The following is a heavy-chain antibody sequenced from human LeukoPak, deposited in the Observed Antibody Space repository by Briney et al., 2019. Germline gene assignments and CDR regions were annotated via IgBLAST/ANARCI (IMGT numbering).Heavy chain of an antibody. J-gene: IGHJ4*02. Sequence: SQTLSLTCTVSGGSISSDAYFWSWIRQHPGKGLEWIGYIYYSGSSYYNPSLKSRVTISVDTSKNQFSLKLSSVTAADTAVYYCARTSIATRHFDYWGQGTLVTAYS. CDR3: ARTSIATRHFDY. V-gene: IGHV4-31*03. D-gene: IGHD6-6*01. CDR1: GGSISSDAYF. CDR2: IYYSGSS.